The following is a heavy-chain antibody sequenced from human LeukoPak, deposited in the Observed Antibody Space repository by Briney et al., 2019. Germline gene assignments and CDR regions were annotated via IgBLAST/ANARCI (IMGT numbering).Heavy chain of an antibody. V-gene: IGHV3-30-3*01. J-gene: IGHJ4*02. CDR2: ISYDGSNK. D-gene: IGHD3-3*01. Sequence: GGSLRLSCAASGFTFSSYAMHWVRQAPGKGLEWVAVISYDGSNKYYADSVKGRFTISRDNSKNTLYLQMNSLRAEDTAVYYCARVALSILEWLLGYFDYWGQGTLVTVSS. CDR1: GFTFSSYA. CDR3: ARVALSILEWLLGYFDY.